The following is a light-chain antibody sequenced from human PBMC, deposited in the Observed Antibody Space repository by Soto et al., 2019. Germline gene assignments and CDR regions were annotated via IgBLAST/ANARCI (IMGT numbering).Light chain of an antibody. Sequence: EIVLPQSPATLSLSPVERATLSCRASQSVSSYLAWYQQKPGQAPRLLIYDASNRATGIPARFSGSGSGTDFTLTISSLEPEDFAVYYCQQRSNWPPLTFGGGTKVEIK. J-gene: IGKJ4*01. CDR3: QQRSNWPPLT. CDR2: DAS. V-gene: IGKV3-11*01. CDR1: QSVSSY.